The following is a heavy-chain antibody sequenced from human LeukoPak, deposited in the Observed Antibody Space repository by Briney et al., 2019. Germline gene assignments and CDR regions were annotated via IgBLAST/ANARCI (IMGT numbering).Heavy chain of an antibody. V-gene: IGHV4-61*02. CDR1: GGSISSGSSY. J-gene: IGHJ6*02. CDR2: IYTSGST. D-gene: IGHD3-9*01. CDR3: ARQFILTGYYSYYYYYGMDV. Sequence: PSQTLSLTCTVSGGSISSGSSYCSWIRQPAGKGLEWIGRIYTSGSTNYNPSLKSRVTISVDTSKNQFSLTLSSVNAADTTVYYCARQFILTGYYSYYYYYGMDVWGQGTTVTVSS.